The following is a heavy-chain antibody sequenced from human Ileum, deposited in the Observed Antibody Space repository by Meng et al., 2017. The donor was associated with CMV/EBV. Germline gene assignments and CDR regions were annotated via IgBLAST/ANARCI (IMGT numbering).Heavy chain of an antibody. CDR3: ARGGYMNY. J-gene: IGHJ4*02. V-gene: IGHV3-74*01. D-gene: IGHD6-13*01. Sequence: GESLKISCAASGFTFSDYTMNWVRQAPGKGLVWVSHINSDGSSTSYADSVKGRFTISRDNAKNTLYLQMNSLRAEDTAVYYCARGGYMNYWGQGTLVTVSS. CDR2: INSDGSST. CDR1: GFTFSDYT.